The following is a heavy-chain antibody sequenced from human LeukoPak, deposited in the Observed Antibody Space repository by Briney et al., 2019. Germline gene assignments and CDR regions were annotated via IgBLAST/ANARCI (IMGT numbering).Heavy chain of an antibody. D-gene: IGHD3-10*01. V-gene: IGHV3-48*03. J-gene: IGHJ3*02. CDR1: GFTFSSYE. CDR3: ARDTYYYGSAFDI. Sequence: GGSLRLSCAASGFTFSSYEMNWVRQAPGKGLEWVSYISSSGSTIYYADSVKGRFTISRDNAKNSLYLQMNSLRAEDTAVYYCARDTYYYGSAFDIWGQGTMSPSLQ. CDR2: ISSSGSTI.